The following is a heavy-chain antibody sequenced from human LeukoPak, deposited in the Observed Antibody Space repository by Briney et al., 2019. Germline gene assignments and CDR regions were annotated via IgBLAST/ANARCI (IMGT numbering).Heavy chain of an antibody. CDR2: ISWNSGSI. Sequence: SLRLSCAAPGFTFDDYAMHWVRQAPGKGLEWVSGISWNSGSIGYADSVKGRFTISRDNAKNSLYLQMNSLRAEDTAVYYCASAGYSSGWYLEYFQHWGQGTLVTVSS. V-gene: IGHV3-9*01. CDR1: GFTFDDYA. J-gene: IGHJ1*01. D-gene: IGHD6-19*01. CDR3: ASAGYSSGWYLEYFQH.